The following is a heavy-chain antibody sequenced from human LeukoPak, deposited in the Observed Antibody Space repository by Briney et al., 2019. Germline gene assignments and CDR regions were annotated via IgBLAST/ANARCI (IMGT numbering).Heavy chain of an antibody. V-gene: IGHV3-23*01. CDR1: GFTFSSYS. J-gene: IGHJ4*02. Sequence: GGSLRLSCAASGFTFSSYSMNWVRQAPGKGLEWVSAISGSGGSTYHTDSMKGRFTISRDNSKNTLYLQMNSLRAEDTAVYYCAKDRTRASSFDYWGQGTLVTVSS. D-gene: IGHD1-14*01. CDR3: AKDRTRASSFDY. CDR2: ISGSGGST.